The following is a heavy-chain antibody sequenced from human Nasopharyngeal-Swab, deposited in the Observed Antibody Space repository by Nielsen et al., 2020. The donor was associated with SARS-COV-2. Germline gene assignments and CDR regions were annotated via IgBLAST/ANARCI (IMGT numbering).Heavy chain of an antibody. J-gene: IGHJ4*02. Sequence: GESQKISCAASGFTFSRYTMHWVRQAPGKGLEWVAVISYDGSNKYYADSVKGRFTISRDISKNTLYLQMTSLRAEETAVFYCASTPLDSSGYFYAFHYWGRGTLVTVSS. D-gene: IGHD3-22*01. CDR1: GFTFSRYT. CDR3: ASTPLDSSGYFYAFHY. CDR2: ISYDGSNK. V-gene: IGHV3-30-3*01.